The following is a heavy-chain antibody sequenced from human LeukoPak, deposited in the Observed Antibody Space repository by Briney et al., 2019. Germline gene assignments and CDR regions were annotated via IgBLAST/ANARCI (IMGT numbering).Heavy chain of an antibody. CDR2: IIPILGIA. V-gene: IGHV1-69*04. J-gene: IGHJ6*02. CDR1: GYMFTGYY. CDR3: ARDRIEGYYYYYYGMDV. Sequence: SVKVSCKASGYMFTGYYMHWVRQAPGQGLEWMGRIIPILGIANYAQKFQGRVTITADKSTSTAYMELSSLRSEDTAVYYCARDRIEGYYYYYYGMDVWGQGTTVTVSS.